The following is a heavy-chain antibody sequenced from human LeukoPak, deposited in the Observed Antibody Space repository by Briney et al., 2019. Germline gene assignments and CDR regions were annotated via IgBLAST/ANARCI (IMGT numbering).Heavy chain of an antibody. CDR1: GYTFTSYD. J-gene: IGHJ4*02. CDR2: MNPNSGNT. V-gene: IGHV1-8*01. Sequence: ASVKVSCKASGYTFTSYDINWVRQATGQGLEWMGWMNPNSGNTGYAQKSQGRVTMTRNTSISTAYMELSSLRSEDTAVYYCARFRYSSGSNDYWGQGTLVTVSS. CDR3: ARFRYSSGSNDY. D-gene: IGHD6-19*01.